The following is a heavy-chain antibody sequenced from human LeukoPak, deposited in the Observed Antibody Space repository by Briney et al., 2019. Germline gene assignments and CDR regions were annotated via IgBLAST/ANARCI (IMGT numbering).Heavy chain of an antibody. J-gene: IGHJ4*02. CDR3: GLSTTKATTWTIDY. Sequence: SETLSLTCAVYDGSFSVYYWSWIRQPPGKGLEWIGEINRGGSTNYSPSLKSRVTISLDTSKNQVSLKLSSVTAADTAMYYCGLSTTKATTWTIDYWGQGTLVTVSS. V-gene: IGHV4-34*01. CDR2: INRGGST. D-gene: IGHD4-17*01. CDR1: DGSFSVYY.